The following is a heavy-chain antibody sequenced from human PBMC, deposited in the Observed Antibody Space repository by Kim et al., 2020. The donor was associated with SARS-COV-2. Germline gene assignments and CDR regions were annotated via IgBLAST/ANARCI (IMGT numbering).Heavy chain of an antibody. V-gene: IGHV6-1*01. CDR2: TYYRSKWYS. CDR3: ARVTSIAAAGTVHWYFNL. D-gene: IGHD6-13*01. CDR1: GDSVSSNSAG. Sequence: SQTLSLTCAISGDSVSSNSAGWNWIRQSPSRGLEWLGRTYYRSKWYSDYAVSVKSRITINADTSKNQFSLQLSSVTPEDTAVYYCARVTSIAAAGTVHWYFNLWGRGTLVTVSS. J-gene: IGHJ2*01.